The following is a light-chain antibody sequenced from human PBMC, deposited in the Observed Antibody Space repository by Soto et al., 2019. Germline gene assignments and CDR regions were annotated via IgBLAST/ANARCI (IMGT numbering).Light chain of an antibody. J-gene: IGLJ2*01. CDR1: SSDVRGYKY. Sequence: QSALTQPPSASGSPGQSVTISCTGTSSDVRGYKYVSWYQQKSGKAPKLIIYEVNERPSGVPDRFAGSKSDNTASLTVSGLQAEDEADYYFSSYGGLNNVLFGGGTKLTVL. CDR2: EVN. V-gene: IGLV2-8*01. CDR3: SSYGGLNNVL.